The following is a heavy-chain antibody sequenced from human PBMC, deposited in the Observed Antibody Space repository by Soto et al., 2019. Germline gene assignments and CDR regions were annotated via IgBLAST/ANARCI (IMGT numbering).Heavy chain of an antibody. CDR1: GGTFSSYA. J-gene: IGHJ6*02. CDR3: ARDAGWELLPYYYVMDV. V-gene: IGHV1-69*01. D-gene: IGHD1-26*01. Sequence: QVQLVQSGAEVKKPGSSVKVSCKASGGTFSSYAIGWVRQAPGQGLEWMGGIIPIFGTANYAQKFQGRVTITADESTSKAYMELSSLRSEDTAVYYCARDAGWELLPYYYVMDVWGQWTTVTVS. CDR2: IIPIFGTA.